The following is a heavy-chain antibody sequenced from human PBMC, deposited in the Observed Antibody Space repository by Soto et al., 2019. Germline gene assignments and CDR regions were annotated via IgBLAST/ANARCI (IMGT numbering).Heavy chain of an antibody. V-gene: IGHV3-30-3*01. CDR2: ISYDGSNK. Sequence: VGSLRLSCAASGFTFSSYAMHWVRQAPGKGLEWVAVISYDGSNKYYADSVKGRFTISRDNSKNTLYLQMNSLRAEDTAVYYCARDGKDDLDIVVVPAAFDYWGQGTLVTVSS. J-gene: IGHJ4*02. D-gene: IGHD2-2*03. CDR1: GFTFSSYA. CDR3: ARDGKDDLDIVVVPAAFDY.